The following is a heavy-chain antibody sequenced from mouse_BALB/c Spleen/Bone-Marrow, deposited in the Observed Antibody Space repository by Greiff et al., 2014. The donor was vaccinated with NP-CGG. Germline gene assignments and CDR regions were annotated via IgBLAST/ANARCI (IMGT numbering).Heavy chain of an antibody. V-gene: IGHV14-4*02. J-gene: IGHJ2*01. CDR3: NARGDYDFDYFDY. CDR2: IDPENGDT. Sequence: VQLKESGAELVRSGASVKLSYTASGFNIKDYYMHWVKQRPEQGLEWIGWIDPENGDTEYAPKFQGKATMTADTSSNTAYLQLSSLTSEDTAVYYCNARGDYDFDYFDYWGQGTTLTVSS. CDR1: GFNIKDYY. D-gene: IGHD2-4*01.